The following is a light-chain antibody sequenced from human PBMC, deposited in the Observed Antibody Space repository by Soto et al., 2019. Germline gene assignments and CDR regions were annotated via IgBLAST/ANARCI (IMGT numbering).Light chain of an antibody. CDR2: GAS. CDR1: QSVSSY. J-gene: IGKJ1*01. V-gene: IGKV3-11*01. CDR3: QQYNDWPRT. Sequence: EILFTQSPATLSLSPGERATLSCRASQSVSSYLAWYQQKPGQAPRLLIYGASARDTGIPDRFSGSGSGTDCTLTITRLEPEDFEIYYCQQYNDWPRTFGQGTKVDIK.